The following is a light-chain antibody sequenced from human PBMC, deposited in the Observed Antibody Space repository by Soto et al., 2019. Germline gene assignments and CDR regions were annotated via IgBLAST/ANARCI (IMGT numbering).Light chain of an antibody. CDR3: QQYNDYPRT. CDR2: AAS. Sequence: DIRMTQTPSTLSASVGDRVTITCRASQSISNWLAWYQQKPGKAPNLLIYAASSLQSGVPSRFSGSVSGTEFTLAISSLQPDDFATYYCQQYNDYPRTFGQGTKVEIK. J-gene: IGKJ1*01. CDR1: QSISNW. V-gene: IGKV1-5*01.